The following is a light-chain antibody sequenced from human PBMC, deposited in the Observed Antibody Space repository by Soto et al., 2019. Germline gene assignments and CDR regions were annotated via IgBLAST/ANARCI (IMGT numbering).Light chain of an antibody. CDR2: LTS. CDR1: QSIAYSDGYTY. V-gene: IGKV2-30*01. J-gene: IGKJ1*01. CDR3: MQSTHWPPT. Sequence: DVVMTQSPLSLPVTLGQSASISCRSSQSIAYSDGYTYMNWFQQRPGQSPRRLISLTSRRDSGVPDRFSGSGSGTDFTLTISRVETEDVGIYYCMQSTHWPPTFGRGTTVEIK.